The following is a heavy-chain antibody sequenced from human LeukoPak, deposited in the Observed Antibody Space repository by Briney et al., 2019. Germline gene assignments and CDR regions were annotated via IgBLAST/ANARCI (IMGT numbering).Heavy chain of an antibody. CDR1: GFTFSDYY. V-gene: IGHV3-23*01. Sequence: GGSLRLSCAASGFTFSDYYMSWVRQAPGKGLEWVSAISGSGGSTYYADSVKGRFTISRDNSKNTLYLQMNSLRAEDTAVYYCAKDNGDSPYDYWGQGTLVTVSS. CDR3: AKDNGDSPYDY. D-gene: IGHD2-8*01. J-gene: IGHJ4*02. CDR2: ISGSGGST.